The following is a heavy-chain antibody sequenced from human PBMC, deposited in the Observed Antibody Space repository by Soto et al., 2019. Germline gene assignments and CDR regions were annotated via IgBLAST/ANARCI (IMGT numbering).Heavy chain of an antibody. CDR2: ISYDGSNK. CDR3: ARIFQGGITMIVVVDY. D-gene: IGHD3-22*01. CDR1: GFTFSSYA. V-gene: IGHV3-30-3*01. Sequence: PLGGSLRLSCAASGFTFSSYAMHWVRQAPGKGLEWVAVISYDGSNKYYADSVKGRFTISRDNSKNTLYLQMNSLRAEDTAVYYCARIFQGGITMIVVVDYGGRGTLVTVSS. J-gene: IGHJ4*02.